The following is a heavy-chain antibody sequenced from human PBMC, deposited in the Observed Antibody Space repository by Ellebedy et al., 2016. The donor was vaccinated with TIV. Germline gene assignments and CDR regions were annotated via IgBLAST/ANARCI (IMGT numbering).Heavy chain of an antibody. J-gene: IGHJ4*02. CDR1: GGSISSYY. CDR3: ASGRYYDSTGGPSRNSYFDY. CDR2: IYYSGST. D-gene: IGHD3-22*01. V-gene: IGHV4-59*01. Sequence: SETLSLXXTVSGGSISSYYWSWIRQPPGKGLEWIGYIYYSGSTNYNPSLKSRVTISVDTSKNQFSLKLSSVTAADTAVYYCASGRYYDSTGGPSRNSYFDYWGQGTLVTVSS.